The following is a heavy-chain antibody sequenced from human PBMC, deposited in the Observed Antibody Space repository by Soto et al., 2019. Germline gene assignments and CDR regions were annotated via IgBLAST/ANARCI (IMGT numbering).Heavy chain of an antibody. CDR1: GFTFSAYN. CDR3: AKRFGYGSGPVEY. V-gene: IGHV3-23*01. Sequence: DVQLLESGGGLVQPGGSLRLSCAASGFTFSAYNMMWVRQAPGKGLEWVSLISGDGAITYYADSVKGRFAIFRDNSRNTRYLQLNSLRVADTAIYYCAKRFGYGSGPVEYWGRGTLVTVSS. J-gene: IGHJ4*02. CDR2: ISGDGAIT. D-gene: IGHD5-18*01.